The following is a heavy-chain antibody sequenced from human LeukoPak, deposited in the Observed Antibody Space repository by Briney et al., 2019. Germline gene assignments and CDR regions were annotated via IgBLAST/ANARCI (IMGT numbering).Heavy chain of an antibody. V-gene: IGHV3-9*01. CDR3: AKGVYSSGYDAFDI. Sequence: LSLTCTVSGVSISSYYWSWIRQPPGKGLEWVSGISWNSGSIGYADSVKGRFTISRDNAKNSLYLQMNSLRAEDTALYYCAKGVYSSGYDAFDIWGQGTMVTVSS. CDR1: GVSISSYY. D-gene: IGHD6-19*01. J-gene: IGHJ3*02. CDR2: ISWNSGSI.